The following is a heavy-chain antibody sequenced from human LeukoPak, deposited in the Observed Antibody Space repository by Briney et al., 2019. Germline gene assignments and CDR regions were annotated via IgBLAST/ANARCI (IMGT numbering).Heavy chain of an antibody. CDR1: GGSISTYY. V-gene: IGHV4-59*01. CDR3: ARGGAARLHFQN. CDR2: IYHSGSI. D-gene: IGHD6-6*01. Sequence: SETLSLTCTVSGGSISTYYWNWIRQPPGKGLEWIGYIYHSGSINYNPSLQSRVAISVDTSKNQFSLNLNSVTAADTAVYYCARGGAARLHFQNWGQGTLVTVSS. J-gene: IGHJ1*01.